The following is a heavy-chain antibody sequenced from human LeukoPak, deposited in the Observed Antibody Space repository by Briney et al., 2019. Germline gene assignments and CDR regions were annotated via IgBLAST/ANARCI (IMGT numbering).Heavy chain of an antibody. V-gene: IGHV3-30*04. CDR3: ARNYGSGYDAFDI. J-gene: IGHJ3*02. D-gene: IGHD3-10*01. CDR1: GFTFSSYA. CDR2: ISYDGSNK. Sequence: PGRSLRLSCAASGFTFSSYAMHWVRQAPGEGLEWVAVISYDGSNKYYADSVKGRFTISRDNFKNTLYLQMNSLRAEDTAVYYCARNYGSGYDAFDIWGQGTMVTVSS.